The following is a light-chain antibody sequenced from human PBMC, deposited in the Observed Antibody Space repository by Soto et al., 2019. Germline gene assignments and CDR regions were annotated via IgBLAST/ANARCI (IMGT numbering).Light chain of an antibody. CDR3: CSFVRTNGLL. CDR2: EVN. CDR1: SSDVGSYDL. Sequence: QSVLTQPASVSGSPGQSITISCTGTSSDVGSYDLVSWYQHHSGKAPKIIIYEVNKRPSGLSDRFSGSKSGNTASLTISGLQAEDEADYFCCSFVRTNGLLFGGGTKLTVL. J-gene: IGLJ2*01. V-gene: IGLV2-23*02.